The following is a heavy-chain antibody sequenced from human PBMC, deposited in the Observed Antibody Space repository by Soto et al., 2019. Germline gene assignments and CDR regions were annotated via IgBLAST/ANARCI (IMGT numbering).Heavy chain of an antibody. CDR1: GFTVTSYW. CDR3: ARGNTGYGNFDY. V-gene: IGHV3-74*01. Sequence: DVQLVESGGGIVQPGGSLRLSCAASGFTVTSYWMHWVRQAPGKGLVWVSRTSPAGSSTDYADFVRGRFTISKDTAKNNLYLQINSLGAEDTAVYYCARGNTGYGNFDYWGQGTLVTVSS. D-gene: IGHD5-12*01. CDR2: TSPAGSST. J-gene: IGHJ4*02.